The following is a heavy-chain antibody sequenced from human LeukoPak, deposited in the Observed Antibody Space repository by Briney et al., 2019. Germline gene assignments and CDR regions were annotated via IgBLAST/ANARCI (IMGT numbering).Heavy chain of an antibody. Sequence: GRSLRLSCAASGFTFSSYAMHWLPHAPGKGLEWVAVISYDGSNKYYADSVKGRFTISRDNSKNTLYLHMNSLRAEDTAVYYCARDSQYYYGSGGDLDYWGEGTLVTVSS. CDR1: GFTFSSYA. V-gene: IGHV3-30*04. CDR2: ISYDGSNK. D-gene: IGHD3-10*01. CDR3: ARDSQYYYGSGGDLDY. J-gene: IGHJ4*02.